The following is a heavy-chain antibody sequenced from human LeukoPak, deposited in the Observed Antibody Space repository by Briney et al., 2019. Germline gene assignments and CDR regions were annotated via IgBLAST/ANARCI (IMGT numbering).Heavy chain of an antibody. CDR2: IRSSSSYI. J-gene: IGHJ5*02. Sequence: GGSLRLSCAASGFTFSNYQMNWVRQAPGKGLEWVSCIRSSSSYIYYADSVKGRFTISRDNAKNSLFLQMNSLRAEDTAVYYCAREGYSYGYDHWGQGTLVTVSS. D-gene: IGHD5-18*01. V-gene: IGHV3-21*01. CDR3: AREGYSYGYDH. CDR1: GFTFSNYQ.